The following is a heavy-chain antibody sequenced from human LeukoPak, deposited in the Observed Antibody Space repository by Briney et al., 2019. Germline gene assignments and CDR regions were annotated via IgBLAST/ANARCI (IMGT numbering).Heavy chain of an antibody. CDR3: ARLIAAANPGWFDP. D-gene: IGHD6-13*01. V-gene: IGHV1-69*05. CDR2: IIPIFGTA. CDR1: GGTFSSYA. J-gene: IGHJ5*02. Sequence: SVKVSCKASGGTFSSYAISWVRQAPGQGLEWMGGIIPIFGTANYAQKFQGGVAITTDESTSTAYMELSSLRSEDTAVYYCARLIAAANPGWFDPWGQGTLVTVSS.